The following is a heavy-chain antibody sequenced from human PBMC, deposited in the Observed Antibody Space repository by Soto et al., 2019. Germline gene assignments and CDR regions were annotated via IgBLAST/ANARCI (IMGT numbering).Heavy chain of an antibody. CDR1: GFTFDDYA. J-gene: IGHJ4*02. Sequence: EVQLVESGGGLVQPGRSLRLSCAASGFTFDDYAMHWVGQAPGKGLEWVSGISWNSGSIGYADSVKGRFTISRDNAKNSLYLQMNSLRAEDTALYYCAKDCYYDSSGYYHYFDYWGQGTLVTVSS. V-gene: IGHV3-9*01. D-gene: IGHD3-22*01. CDR3: AKDCYYDSSGYYHYFDY. CDR2: ISWNSGSI.